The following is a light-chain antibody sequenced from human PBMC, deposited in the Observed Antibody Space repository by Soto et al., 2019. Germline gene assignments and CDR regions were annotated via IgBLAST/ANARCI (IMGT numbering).Light chain of an antibody. J-gene: IGLJ2*01. CDR2: EVT. Sequence: QSALNQPPSASGSPGQSVPISCTGTSRYVGGYNYVSWYQQHPGKAPKLMISEVTKRPSGVPDSFSGSKSGHTDSLTVSGLQAEDEADYYCSSFAGNNNLVFGGGTKLTVL. V-gene: IGLV2-8*01. CDR1: SRYVGGYNY. CDR3: SSFAGNNNLV.